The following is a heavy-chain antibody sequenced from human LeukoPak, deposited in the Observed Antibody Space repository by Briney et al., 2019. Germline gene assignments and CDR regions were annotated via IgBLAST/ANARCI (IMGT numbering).Heavy chain of an antibody. CDR2: ISSNGGGT. J-gene: IGHJ4*02. D-gene: IGHD3-10*01. CDR3: AKVSTPMVRGVIHY. V-gene: IGHV3-64D*06. CDR1: GFTFSTYA. Sequence: GGSLRLSCSASGFTFSTYAMHWVRQAPGKGLEYVSAISSNGGGTYYADSVKGRFTISRDNSKNTLYLQMSSLRPEDTAVYYCAKVSTPMVRGVIHYWGQGTLVTVSS.